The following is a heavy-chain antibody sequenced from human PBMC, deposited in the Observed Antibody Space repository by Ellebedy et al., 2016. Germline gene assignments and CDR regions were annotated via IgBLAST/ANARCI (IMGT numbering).Heavy chain of an antibody. Sequence: GGSLRLXCAASGFTFSSYAMSWVRQAPGKGLEWVAVISYDGSNKYYADSVKGRFTISRDNSKNTLYLQMNSLRAEDTAVYYCASSGDYDSSGYYPDYWGQGTLVTVSS. CDR1: GFTFSSYA. CDR3: ASSGDYDSSGYYPDY. V-gene: IGHV3-30*03. J-gene: IGHJ4*02. D-gene: IGHD3-22*01. CDR2: ISYDGSNK.